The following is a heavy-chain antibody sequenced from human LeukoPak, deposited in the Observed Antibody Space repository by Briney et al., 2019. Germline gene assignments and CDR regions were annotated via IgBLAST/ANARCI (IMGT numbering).Heavy chain of an antibody. CDR1: GGSISSGSYY. Sequence: SETLSLTCTVSGGSISSGSYYWSWIQQPAGKGPEWIGRIYTRGSTNYNPSLKSRVTISVDTSKNQFSLKLSSVTAADTAVYYCARVNARDSSSWYYFDYWGQGTLVTVSS. CDR2: IYTRGST. V-gene: IGHV4-61*02. CDR3: ARVNARDSSSWYYFDY. D-gene: IGHD6-13*01. J-gene: IGHJ4*02.